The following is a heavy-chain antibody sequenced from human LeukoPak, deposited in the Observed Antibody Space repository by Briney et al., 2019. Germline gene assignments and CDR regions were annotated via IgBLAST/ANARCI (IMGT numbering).Heavy chain of an antibody. J-gene: IGHJ4*02. V-gene: IGHV4-39*06. D-gene: IGHD4-11*01. Sequence: SETLSLTCTVSGGSVSSRSYYWGWIRQPPGKGLEWIGSIYYSGITYYNPSLKSRVTISADTSKNQFPLHLDSVTPEDTAVYYCARDSRVSNSLPFDCWGQGTLVTVSS. CDR1: GGSVSSRSYY. CDR2: IYYSGIT. CDR3: ARDSRVSNSLPFDC.